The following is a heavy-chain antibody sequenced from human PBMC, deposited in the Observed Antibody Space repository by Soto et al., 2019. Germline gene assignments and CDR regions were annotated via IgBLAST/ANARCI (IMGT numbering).Heavy chain of an antibody. Sequence: QVQLQESGPGLVKPSGTLSLTCAVSGGSISSSNWWTWVRQPPGKGLEGIGEIYHSGRANYNPSLRSRVTISVDKSKNQFSLKLSSVTAADTAVYYCAFSSQFRRLDYWGQGTLVTVSS. J-gene: IGHJ4*02. CDR3: AFSSQFRRLDY. V-gene: IGHV4-4*02. CDR2: IYHSGRA. CDR1: GGSISSSNW. D-gene: IGHD3-3*01.